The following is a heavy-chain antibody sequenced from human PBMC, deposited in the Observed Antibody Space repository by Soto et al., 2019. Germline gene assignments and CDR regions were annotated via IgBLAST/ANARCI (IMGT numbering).Heavy chain of an antibody. J-gene: IGHJ4*02. V-gene: IGHV2-5*01. D-gene: IGHD1-1*01. Sequence: QITLKESGPTLVKPTQTLTLTCTFSGFSLSTSGVNVGWIRQPPGKALQWLALIYWNDDKRYSPSLKSRLTITQDTSKNQVVLTMTNMDPVDTATYYCAHSERTGGRFDYWCQGTLVTVSS. CDR1: GFSLSTSGVN. CDR3: AHSERTGGRFDY. CDR2: IYWNDDK.